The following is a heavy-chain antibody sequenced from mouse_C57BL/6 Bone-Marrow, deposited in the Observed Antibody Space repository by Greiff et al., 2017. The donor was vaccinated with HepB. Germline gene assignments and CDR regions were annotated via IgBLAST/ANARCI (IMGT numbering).Heavy chain of an antibody. CDR2: INPSNGGT. Sequence: VQLQQPGTELVKPGASVKLSCKASGYTFTSYWMHWVKQRPGQGLEWIGNINPSNGGTNYNEKFKSKATLTVDKSSSTAYMQLSSLTSEDSAVYYCARVDYDYDEKFAYWGQGTLVTVSA. CDR1: GYTFTSYW. J-gene: IGHJ3*01. V-gene: IGHV1-53*01. D-gene: IGHD2-4*01. CDR3: ARVDYDYDEKFAY.